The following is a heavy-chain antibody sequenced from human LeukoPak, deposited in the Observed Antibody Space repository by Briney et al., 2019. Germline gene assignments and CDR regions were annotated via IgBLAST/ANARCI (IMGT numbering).Heavy chain of an antibody. CDR3: ASEGWFGEPDAFYI. J-gene: IGHJ3*02. CDR1: GFTVSSDW. Sequence: PGGSLRLSCAASGFTVSSDWTSWVRRAPGKGREGVANIKKDGSEKYYVDSVKGRFTISRDNAKNSLYLQMNSLRAEDTAVYYCASEGWFGEPDAFYIWGQGTMLTVSS. D-gene: IGHD3-10*01. CDR2: IKKDGSEK. V-gene: IGHV3-7*01.